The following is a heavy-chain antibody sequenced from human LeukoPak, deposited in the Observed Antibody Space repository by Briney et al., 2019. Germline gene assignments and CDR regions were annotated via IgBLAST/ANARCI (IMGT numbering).Heavy chain of an antibody. CDR1: GFTFSSYS. CDR3: ARGVYSSSSGFDP. J-gene: IGHJ5*02. V-gene: IGHV3-21*01. CDR2: ISSSSSYI. Sequence: GGSLRLSCAASGFTFSSYSMNWVRQAPGKGLEWVSSISSSSSYIYYADSVKGRFTISRDNAKNSLYLQMNSLRAEDTAVYYCARGVYSSSSGFDPWGQGTLVTVSS. D-gene: IGHD6-13*01.